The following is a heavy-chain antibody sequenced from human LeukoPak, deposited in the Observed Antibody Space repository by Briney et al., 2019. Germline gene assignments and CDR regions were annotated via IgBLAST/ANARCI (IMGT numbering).Heavy chain of an antibody. CDR2: ISGSGTST. CDR1: GFTFRSYA. V-gene: IGHV3-23*01. Sequence: GGSLRLSCAASGFTFRSYAMSWVRQAPGKGLEWVLAISGSGTSTYYADSVKGRFTISRDNSKSTLYLQMNSLRAEDTAVYYCEGTYYYDSSDDYWGQGTLVTVSP. CDR3: EGTYYYDSSDDY. J-gene: IGHJ4*02. D-gene: IGHD3-22*01.